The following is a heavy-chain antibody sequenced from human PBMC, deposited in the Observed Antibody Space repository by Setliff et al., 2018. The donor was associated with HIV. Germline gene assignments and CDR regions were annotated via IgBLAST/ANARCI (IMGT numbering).Heavy chain of an antibody. CDR2: ISVYNGNT. CDR1: GYTFSDYG. J-gene: IGHJ6*03. D-gene: IGHD2-8*01. Sequence: ASVKVSCKTSGYTFSDYGITWVRQAPGQGLEWMGWISVYNGNTNYAQKFQGRLSMSTASSTSTANMFLRSLRYDDTAVYYCARTPRIMVTLKGEYYYYYMDVWAKGPRSPSP. CDR3: ARTPRIMVTLKGEYYYYYMDV. V-gene: IGHV1-18*01.